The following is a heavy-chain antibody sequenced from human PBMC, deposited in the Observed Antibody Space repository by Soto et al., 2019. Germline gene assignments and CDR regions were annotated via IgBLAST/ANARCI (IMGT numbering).Heavy chain of an antibody. CDR1: CGSISSSSYY. Sequence: PSETLSLTCTFSCGSISSSSYYWGWIRQPPGKGLEWIGSIYYSGSTYYNPSLKSRVTISVDTSKNQFSLKLSSVTAADTAVYYCARLPYDILTGYSYYYYYGMDVWGQGTTVTVSS. J-gene: IGHJ6*02. CDR3: ARLPYDILTGYSYYYYYGMDV. V-gene: IGHV4-39*01. D-gene: IGHD3-9*01. CDR2: IYYSGST.